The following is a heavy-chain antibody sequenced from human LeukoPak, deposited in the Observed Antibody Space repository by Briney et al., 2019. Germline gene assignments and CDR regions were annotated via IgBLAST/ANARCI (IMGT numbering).Heavy chain of an antibody. J-gene: IGHJ5*02. V-gene: IGHV1-69*13. CDR3: ARDRSSSRVTQFDP. D-gene: IGHD6-6*01. CDR2: IIPIFGTA. CDR1: GYTFTGYY. Sequence: ASVKVSCRASGYTFTGYYMHWVRQAPGQGLEWMGGIIPIFGTANYAQKFQGRVTITADESTSTAYMELSSLRSEDTAVYYCARDRSSSRVTQFDPWGQGTLVTVSS.